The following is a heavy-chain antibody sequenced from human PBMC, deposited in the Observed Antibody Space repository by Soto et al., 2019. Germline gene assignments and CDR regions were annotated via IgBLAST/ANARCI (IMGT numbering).Heavy chain of an antibody. V-gene: IGHV1-18*04. CDR1: GYTFTSYG. CDR2: ISVYTGNT. Sequence: QVQLVQSGGEVTKPGASVKVSCKSSGYTFTSYGVSWVRQAPGQGLEWLGWISVYTGNTKQAQKFQDRVTLTTEASTSTAYLELRDLRSDDTAVYYCARDRCTNAKCYTHNFDVWGQGTTVNVSS. J-gene: IGHJ6*02. CDR3: ARDRCTNAKCYTHNFDV. D-gene: IGHD2-8*01.